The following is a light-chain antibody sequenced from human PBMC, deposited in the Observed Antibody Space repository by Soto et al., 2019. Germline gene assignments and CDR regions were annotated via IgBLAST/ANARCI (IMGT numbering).Light chain of an antibody. CDR3: SSYTSSSTLEV. V-gene: IGLV2-14*01. CDR2: DVS. Sequence: QSTLTQPAYVSGSPGQSLTISCTGTSSDVGGYNYVSWYQQHPGKAPKLMIYDVSNRPSGVSNRFSGSKSGNTASLTISGLQAEDEADYYCSSYTSSSTLEVFGGGTKVTVL. CDR1: SSDVGGYNY. J-gene: IGLJ2*01.